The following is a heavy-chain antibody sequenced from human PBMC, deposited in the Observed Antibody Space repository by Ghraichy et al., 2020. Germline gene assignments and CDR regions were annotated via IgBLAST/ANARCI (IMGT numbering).Heavy chain of an antibody. D-gene: IGHD6-6*01. CDR2: IYSTGST. V-gene: IGHV4-59*01. CDR3: ARSIAVGNRFDP. J-gene: IGHJ5*02. CDR1: GGSIRSYY. Sequence: SETLSLTCTVSGGSIRSYYWSWIRQPPGKGLEWIGYIYSTGSTNYNPSLKSRVTISVDTSKNQFSLKLSSVTAADTAVYYCARSIAVGNRFDPWGHGTLVTVSS.